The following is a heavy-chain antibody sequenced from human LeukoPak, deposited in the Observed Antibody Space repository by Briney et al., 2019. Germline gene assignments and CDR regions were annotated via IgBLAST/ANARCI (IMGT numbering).Heavy chain of an antibody. CDR2: MNPNSGNT. V-gene: IGHV1-8*01. D-gene: IGHD5-24*01. CDR1: GYSFTNYD. J-gene: IGHJ4*02. CDR3: VAMAR. Sequence: ASVKVSCKASGYSFTNYDINWVRQATGQGLEWMGWMNPNSGNTGYAQKFQGRVTMTRDTSISTAYMALSSLTSEDTAVYYCVAMARWGQETLVTVSS.